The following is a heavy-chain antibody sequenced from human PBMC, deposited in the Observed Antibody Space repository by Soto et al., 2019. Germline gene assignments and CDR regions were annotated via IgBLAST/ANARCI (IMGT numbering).Heavy chain of an antibody. Sequence: GASVKVSRKASGYTFTSYAMHWGRPAPGQRLEWMGWINAGNGNTKYSQKFQGRVTITRDTSASTAYMELSSLRSEDTAVYYCARDRGSSWDFSVADNWFDPWGQGTLVTVSS. CDR3: ARDRGSSWDFSVADNWFDP. CDR1: GYTFTSYA. J-gene: IGHJ5*02. V-gene: IGHV1-3*01. D-gene: IGHD6-13*01. CDR2: INAGNGNT.